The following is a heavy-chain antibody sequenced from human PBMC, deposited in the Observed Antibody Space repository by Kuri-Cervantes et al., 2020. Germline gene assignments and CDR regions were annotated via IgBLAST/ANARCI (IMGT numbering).Heavy chain of an antibody. CDR1: GYTFTSYD. CDR2: ISAYNGNT. V-gene: IGHV1-18*01. J-gene: IGHJ6*02. Sequence: ASVTVSCQASGYTFTSYDINWLRPAIGQGLEWMGWISAYNGNTNYAQKLQGRVTMTTDTSTSTAYMELRSLRSDDTAAYYCARAAVTIFGVVEFMDVWGQGTTVTVSS. D-gene: IGHD3-3*01. CDR3: ARAAVTIFGVVEFMDV.